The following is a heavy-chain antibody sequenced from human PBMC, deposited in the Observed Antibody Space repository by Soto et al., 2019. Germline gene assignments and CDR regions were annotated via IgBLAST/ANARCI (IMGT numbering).Heavy chain of an antibody. J-gene: IGHJ4*02. CDR1: GLTFSNYA. D-gene: IGHD1-7*01. V-gene: IGHV3-23*01. Sequence: LRLSCATSGLTFSNYAMSWVRQAPGGGLEWVSSMSGSSSTTYYADSVKGRFTISRDRSKNTLYLQMSSLRAEDTALYYCAKNQERELPRVIDFWGQGTLVTVSS. CDR2: MSGSSSTT. CDR3: AKNQERELPRVIDF.